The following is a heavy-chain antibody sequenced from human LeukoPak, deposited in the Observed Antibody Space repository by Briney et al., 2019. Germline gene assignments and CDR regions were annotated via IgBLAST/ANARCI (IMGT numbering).Heavy chain of an antibody. Sequence: SETLSLTCTVSGGSISSSSYYWGWIRQPPGKGLEWIGSIYYSGSTYYNPSLKSRVTISVDTSKNQFSLKLSSVTAADTAVYYCARDSPPAYCSGGSCYFDYWGQGTLVTVSS. CDR2: IYYSGST. D-gene: IGHD2-15*01. CDR1: GGSISSSSYY. V-gene: IGHV4-39*02. CDR3: ARDSPPAYCSGGSCYFDY. J-gene: IGHJ4*02.